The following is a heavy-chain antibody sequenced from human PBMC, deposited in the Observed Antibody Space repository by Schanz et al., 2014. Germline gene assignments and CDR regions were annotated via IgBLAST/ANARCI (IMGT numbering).Heavy chain of an antibody. V-gene: IGHV3-23*01. J-gene: IGHJ4*02. CDR3: AKSQGSSFDS. Sequence: VQLLESGGGLVQPGGSLRLSCAASGLTFSSYAMSWVRQAPGKGLEWVSAISGSGGSTYYADSVKGRFTISSDNSKSTLYLQMSSLRAEDTAVYYCAKSQGSSFDSWGQGTLVTVSS. D-gene: IGHD6-13*01. CDR1: GLTFSSYA. CDR2: ISGSGGST.